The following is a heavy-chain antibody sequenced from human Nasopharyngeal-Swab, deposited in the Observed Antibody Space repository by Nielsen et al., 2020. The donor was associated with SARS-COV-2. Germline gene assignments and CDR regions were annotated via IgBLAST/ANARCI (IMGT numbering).Heavy chain of an antibody. D-gene: IGHD3-10*01. CDR3: AKDLLWFGELSNDAFDI. Sequence: GESLKISCAASGFTFSSYAMSWVRQAPGKGLEWVSAISGSGGSTYYADSVKGRFTISRDNAKNSLYLQMNSLRAEDTALYYCAKDLLWFGELSNDAFDIWGQGTMVTVSS. J-gene: IGHJ3*02. V-gene: IGHV3-23*01. CDR2: ISGSGGST. CDR1: GFTFSSYA.